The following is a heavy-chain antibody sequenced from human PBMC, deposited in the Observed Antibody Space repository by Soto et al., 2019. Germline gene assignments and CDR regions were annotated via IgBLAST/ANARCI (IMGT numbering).Heavy chain of an antibody. CDR3: ARDKYYYGSGKDGMDV. J-gene: IGHJ6*02. Sequence: SETLSLTCTVSGDSIRSGNHYWTWIRQHPGKGLEWIGYIYYSGSTYYNPSLKSRVTISVDTSKNQFSLKLSSVTAADTAVYYCARDKYYYGSGKDGMDVWGQGTTVTVSS. V-gene: IGHV4-31*03. D-gene: IGHD3-10*01. CDR2: IYYSGST. CDR1: GDSIRSGNHY.